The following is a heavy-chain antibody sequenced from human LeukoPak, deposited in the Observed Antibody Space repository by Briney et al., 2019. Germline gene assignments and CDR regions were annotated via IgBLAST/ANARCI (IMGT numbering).Heavy chain of an antibody. Sequence: SETLSLTCAVNGGSFSGYYWSWIRQPPGKGLEWIGEINHSGSTNYNPSLKSRVTMSVDTSKNQFSLKLSSVTAADTAVYYCARLLRYNNYFDYWGQETLVTVSS. D-gene: IGHD5-24*01. CDR1: GGSFSGYY. V-gene: IGHV4-34*01. CDR2: INHSGST. J-gene: IGHJ4*02. CDR3: ARLLRYNNYFDY.